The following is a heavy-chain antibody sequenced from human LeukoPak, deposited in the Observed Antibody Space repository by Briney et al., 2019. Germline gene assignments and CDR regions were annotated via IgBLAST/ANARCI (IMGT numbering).Heavy chain of an antibody. J-gene: IGHJ4*02. CDR3: ARHHRPYSDYVGVAY. V-gene: IGHV4-39*01. Sequence: PSETLSLTCGVSGGSMTSIAYYWAWIRQPPGKGLERVGSIYYSGGTYYNPSLRSRVTMSIDTSNNAFSLKLNSVTAAGTAVYFCARHHRPYSDYVGVAYWGQGTLDTVSS. D-gene: IGHD4-11*01. CDR2: IYYSGGT. CDR1: GGSMTSIAYY.